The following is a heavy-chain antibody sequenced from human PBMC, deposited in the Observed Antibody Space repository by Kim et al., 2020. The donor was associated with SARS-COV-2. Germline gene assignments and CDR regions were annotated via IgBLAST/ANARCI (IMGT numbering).Heavy chain of an antibody. D-gene: IGHD3-16*01. CDR1: GVSFSGFY. V-gene: IGHV4-34*01. CDR3: SVASIGVALVNDP. J-gene: IGHJ5*02. Sequence: SETLSLTCAVHGVSFSGFYWTWIRQPPNKGLEWIGEMNPSGITKYNPSLKSRVAMSSDASKSHFSLKLNSVTAADTAVSYCSVASIGVALVNDPWGQGT. CDR2: MNPSGIT.